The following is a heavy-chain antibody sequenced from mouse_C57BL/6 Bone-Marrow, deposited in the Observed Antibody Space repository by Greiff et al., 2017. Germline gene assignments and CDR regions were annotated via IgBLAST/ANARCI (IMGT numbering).Heavy chain of an antibody. J-gene: IGHJ3*01. CDR3: ADYYSNYLFAY. V-gene: IGHV1-81*01. CDR1: GYTFTSYG. Sequence: VQLQQSGAELARPGASVKLSCKASGYTFTSYGISWVKQRTGPGLEWIGEIYPRSGNTYYNEKFKGKATLTADKSSSTAYMELRSLTSEDSAVYFCADYYSNYLFAYWGQGTLVTVSA. CDR2: IYPRSGNT. D-gene: IGHD2-5*01.